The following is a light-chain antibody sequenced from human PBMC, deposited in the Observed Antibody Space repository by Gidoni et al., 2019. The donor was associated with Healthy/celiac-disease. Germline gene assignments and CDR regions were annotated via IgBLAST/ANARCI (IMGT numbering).Light chain of an antibody. V-gene: IGKV3-20*01. J-gene: IGKJ1*01. CDR3: QQYGSSPRT. CDR1: QSVSSSY. CDR2: GAS. Sequence: EIVLTHSPGTLSLSPGERATLSCRASQSVSSSYLAWYQQKPGQAPRLLIYGASSRATGIPDRFSGSGSGTDFTLTISRLEPEDFAGYYCQQYGSSPRTFGQGTKVEIK.